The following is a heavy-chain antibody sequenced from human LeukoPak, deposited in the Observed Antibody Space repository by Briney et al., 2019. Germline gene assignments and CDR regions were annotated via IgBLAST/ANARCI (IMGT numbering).Heavy chain of an antibody. D-gene: IGHD6-13*01. V-gene: IGHV1-8*01. CDR3: ARTYSGSWYGYYYYYMDV. CDR1: GYTFTSYD. CDR2: MKHNSGNT. J-gene: IGHJ6*03. Sequence: SSVKVSCTASGYTFTSYDINWGRHATGQGLEWMGCMKHNSGNTGYEKKYKGSVNMTRNTSISKDYMELSSLRFEDTAVYYCARTYSGSWYGYYYYYMDVWGKGTTVTVSS.